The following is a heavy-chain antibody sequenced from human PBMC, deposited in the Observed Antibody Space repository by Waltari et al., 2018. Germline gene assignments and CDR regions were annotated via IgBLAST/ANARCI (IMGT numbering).Heavy chain of an antibody. CDR3: ARGCVGGDCYFDS. J-gene: IGHJ4*02. D-gene: IGHD2-21*01. Sequence: QVHLQESGPGLVKPSQTLSLTCSVSGDSIRSGIAYWNWIRQPPGKALEWVGYIYYTGNTYYSPPSLSRLIISVDTSKNQFSRKLTSVTAADTAVDYCARGCVGGDCYFDSWGQGTLVTVSS. CDR2: IYYTGNT. CDR1: GDSIRSGIAY. V-gene: IGHV4-30-4*01.